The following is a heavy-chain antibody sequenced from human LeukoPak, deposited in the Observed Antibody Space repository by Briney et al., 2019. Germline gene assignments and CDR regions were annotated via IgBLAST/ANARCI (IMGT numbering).Heavy chain of an antibody. CDR2: INPSDGST. CDR1: GYTFTSYY. J-gene: IGHJ4*02. V-gene: IGHV1-46*01. Sequence: GASVKVSCKASGYTFTSYYIHWVRQAPGQGLEWMGVINPSDGSTSYAQKFQDRVTMTRDTSMSTVYMELRSLRSEDTAVYFCARDRRYYSDSSGYHPGDYWGQGTLVTVSS. D-gene: IGHD3-22*01. CDR3: ARDRRYYSDSSGYHPGDY.